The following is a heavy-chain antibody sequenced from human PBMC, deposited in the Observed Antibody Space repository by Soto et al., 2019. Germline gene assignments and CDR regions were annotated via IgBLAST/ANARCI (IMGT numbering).Heavy chain of an antibody. J-gene: IGHJ4*02. CDR3: ARDTVFDY. V-gene: IGHV4-34*01. CDR2: INHSGST. D-gene: IGHD4-4*01. Sequence: QVQLQQWGAGLLKPSETLSLTCAVYGGSFSGYYWSWIRQPPGKGLEWIGEINHSGSTNYNPSLKRRVTISVDPSKHQFSLKLSSVTAADTAVYYCARDTVFDYWGQGTLVTVSS. CDR1: GGSFSGYY.